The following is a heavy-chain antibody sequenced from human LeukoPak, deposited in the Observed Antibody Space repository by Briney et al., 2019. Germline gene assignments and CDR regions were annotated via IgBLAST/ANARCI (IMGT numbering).Heavy chain of an antibody. CDR2: INHSGGT. V-gene: IGHV4-34*01. J-gene: IGHJ4*02. CDR3: ARVARDSSE. CDR1: GGSFSGFY. D-gene: IGHD3-22*01. Sequence: SETLSLTCAVYGGSFSGFYWSWIRQPPGEGLEWIGEINHSGGTSYNPSLKSRVTISVDTSKNHFSLKLTSVTAADTAVYFCARVARDSSEWGQGTLVTVSS.